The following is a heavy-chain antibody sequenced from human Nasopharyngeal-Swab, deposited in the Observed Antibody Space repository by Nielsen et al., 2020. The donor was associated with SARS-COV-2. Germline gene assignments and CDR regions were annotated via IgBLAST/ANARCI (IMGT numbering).Heavy chain of an antibody. V-gene: IGHV3-21*01. CDR3: AREGYCSGGSCYSTAGNWFDP. CDR2: ISSSSYI. Sequence: GESLKISCAASGFTFSSYSMNWVRQAPGKGLEWVSSISSSSYIYYADSVKGRFTISRDNAKNSLYLQMNSLRAEDTAVYYCAREGYCSGGSCYSTAGNWFDPWGQGTLVTVSS. J-gene: IGHJ5*02. CDR1: GFTFSSYS. D-gene: IGHD2-15*01.